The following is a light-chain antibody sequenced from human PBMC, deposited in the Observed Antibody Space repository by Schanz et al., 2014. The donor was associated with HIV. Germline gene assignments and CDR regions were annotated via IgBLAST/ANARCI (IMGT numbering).Light chain of an antibody. V-gene: IGLV2-14*03. CDR3: ISYTSETVV. J-gene: IGLJ2*01. CDR1: SDDVITNDY. CDR2: DVS. Sequence: QSALAQPASVSGSPGQSITISCSGTSDDVITNDYVSWFQQHPGQAPKLMMYDVSRRPPGVSDRFSGSKSGNTASLTVSGLRAEDDGDYYCISYTSETVVFGGGTKLTVL.